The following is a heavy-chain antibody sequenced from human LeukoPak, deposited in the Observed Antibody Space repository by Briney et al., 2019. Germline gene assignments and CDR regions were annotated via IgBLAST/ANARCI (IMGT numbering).Heavy chain of an antibody. CDR1: GFTFSSYG. CDR3: ASLIETAGDLFDY. Sequence: PGGSLRLSCAASGFTFSSYGMHWVRQAPGKGLEWVAVIWYDGSNKYYADSVKGRFTISRDNSKNTLYLQMNSLRAEDTAVYYCASLIETAGDLFDYWGQGTLVTVSS. D-gene: IGHD2-21*02. V-gene: IGHV3-33*01. J-gene: IGHJ4*02. CDR2: IWYDGSNK.